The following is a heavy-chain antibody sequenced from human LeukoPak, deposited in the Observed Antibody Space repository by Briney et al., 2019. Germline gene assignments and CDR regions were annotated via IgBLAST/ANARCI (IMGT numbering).Heavy chain of an antibody. CDR1: GFTFSSYA. CDR3: AKDLVYDSSGYYRYYFDY. V-gene: IGHV3-23*01. Sequence: QPGGSLRLSCAASGFTFSSYAMSWVRQAPGKGLEWVSAISGSGGSTYYADSVKGRFTISRDNSKNTLYLQMNSLRAEDTAVYYCAKDLVYDSSGYYRYYFDYWGQGTLVTVSS. CDR2: ISGSGGST. D-gene: IGHD3-22*01. J-gene: IGHJ4*02.